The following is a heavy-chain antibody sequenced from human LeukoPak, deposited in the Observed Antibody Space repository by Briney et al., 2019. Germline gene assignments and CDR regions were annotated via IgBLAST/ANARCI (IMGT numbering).Heavy chain of an antibody. CDR3: ARPSRGVIPYY. V-gene: IGHV3-48*03. CDR1: GFTFSSYE. D-gene: IGHD3-10*01. J-gene: IGHJ4*02. Sequence: GGSLRLSCAASGFTFSSYEMNWVRQAPGKGLEWVSYISSSGSTIYYADSVRGRFTLSRDNAKNSLYLQMNSLRAEDTAVYYCARPSRGVIPYYWGQGTLVTVSS. CDR2: ISSSGSTI.